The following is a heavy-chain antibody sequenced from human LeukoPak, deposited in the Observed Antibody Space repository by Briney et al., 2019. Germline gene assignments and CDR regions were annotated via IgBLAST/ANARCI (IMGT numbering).Heavy chain of an antibody. J-gene: IGHJ5*02. Sequence: GASVTVSCKASGYTFTSYYMHWVRQAPGQGLEWMGIINPSGGSTSYAQKFQGRVTMTRDMSTSTVYMELSSLRSEDTAVYYCARANCSSTSCYNSGLHWFDPWGQGTLVTVSS. CDR2: INPSGGST. V-gene: IGHV1-46*01. CDR3: ARANCSSTSCYNSGLHWFDP. D-gene: IGHD2-2*02. CDR1: GYTFTSYY.